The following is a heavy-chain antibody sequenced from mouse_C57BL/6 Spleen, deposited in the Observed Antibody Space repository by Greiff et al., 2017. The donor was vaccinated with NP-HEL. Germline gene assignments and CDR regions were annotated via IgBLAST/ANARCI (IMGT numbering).Heavy chain of an antibody. CDR3: AREAELSGFDY. D-gene: IGHD4-1*01. J-gene: IGHJ2*01. Sequence: EVMLVESGGGLVKPGGSLKLSCAASGFTFSSSAMSWVRQTPEKRLELVATISDGGSYTYYPDNVKGRFTISRDNAKNNLYLQMSHLKSEDTAMYYCAREAELSGFDYWGQGTTLTVSS. CDR2: ISDGGSYT. CDR1: GFTFSSSA. V-gene: IGHV5-4*01.